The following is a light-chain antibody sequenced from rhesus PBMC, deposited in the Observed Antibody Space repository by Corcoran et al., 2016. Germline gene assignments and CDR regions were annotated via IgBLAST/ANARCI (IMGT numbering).Light chain of an antibody. J-gene: IGKJ4*01. CDR1: QSVSSR. CDR3: QQESNWSHPT. V-gene: IGKV3-17*02. CDR2: GAS. Sequence: EIVMTQSPATLSLSPGERATLSCRASQSVSSRLAWYQQKPGQAPRLLNYGASSRVTGIPDRFSGSGSGTDFTLTISSLGPEDVAVYFCQQESNWSHPTVGGGTKVELK.